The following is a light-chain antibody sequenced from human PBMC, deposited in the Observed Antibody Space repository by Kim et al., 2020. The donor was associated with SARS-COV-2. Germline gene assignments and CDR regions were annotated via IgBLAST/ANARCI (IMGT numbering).Light chain of an antibody. J-gene: IGKJ4*01. CDR2: GAS. V-gene: IGKV3-20*01. CDR1: QSVNSSY. CDR3: QQYGSSLFT. Sequence: LSPGERATLSCRASQSVNSSYLAWYQQKPGQAPRLLIYGASSRATGIPDRFSGSGSGTDFTLTISRLEPEDFAVYYCQQYGSSLFTFGGGTKLEI.